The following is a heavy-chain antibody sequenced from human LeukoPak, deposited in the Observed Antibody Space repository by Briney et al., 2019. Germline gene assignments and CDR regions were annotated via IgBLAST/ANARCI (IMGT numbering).Heavy chain of an antibody. Sequence: GGSLRLSCAASGFTFSSYGMHWVRQAPGKGLEWVAVIWYDGSNKYYADSVKGRFTISRDNSKNTLYLQMNSLRAEDTAVYYCARFYGSGSYSGYWGQGTLVTVSS. CDR2: IWYDGSNK. CDR1: GFTFSSYG. J-gene: IGHJ4*02. D-gene: IGHD3-10*01. V-gene: IGHV3-33*01. CDR3: ARFYGSGSYSGY.